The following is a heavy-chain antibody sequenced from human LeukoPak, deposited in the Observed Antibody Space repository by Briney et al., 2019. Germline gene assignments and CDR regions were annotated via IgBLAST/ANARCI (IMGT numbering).Heavy chain of an antibody. CDR1: GGSISSYY. J-gene: IGHJ5*02. CDR2: IYTSGST. D-gene: IGHD1-26*01. Sequence: PSETLSLTCTVSGGSISSYYWSWIRQPAGKGLEWIGRIYTSGSTNYNPSLKSRVTMSVDTSKNQFSLKLSSVTAADTAVYYCARDRGLMWELLGWFDPWGQGTLVTVSS. CDR3: ARDRGLMWELLGWFDP. V-gene: IGHV4-4*07.